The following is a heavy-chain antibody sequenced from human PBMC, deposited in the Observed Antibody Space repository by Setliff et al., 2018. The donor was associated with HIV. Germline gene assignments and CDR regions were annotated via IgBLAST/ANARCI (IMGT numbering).Heavy chain of an antibody. Sequence: GGSLRLSCEASGFTFSDYYMSWVRLAPGKGLEWVSAIVGGASSTVYADSVKGRFTISRDNSKNTLYLQMNSLRPEDTAIYYCAKLAPSYSSGKDDFWGQGTLVTVSS. CDR2: IVGGASST. CDR1: GFTFSDYY. CDR3: AKLAPSYSSGKDDF. D-gene: IGHD6-19*01. V-gene: IGHV3-23*01. J-gene: IGHJ4*02.